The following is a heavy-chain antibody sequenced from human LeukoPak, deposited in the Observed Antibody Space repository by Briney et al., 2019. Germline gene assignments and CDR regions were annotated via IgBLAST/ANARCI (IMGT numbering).Heavy chain of an antibody. Sequence: GGSLRLSCAASGFTFSTFWMHWVRPVPGKGLVWISRINSDGSITTYADSVKGRFTISRDNAKKTVYLQMNSLRAEDTAVYYCARDGSWDHWGQGTLVTVSS. J-gene: IGHJ4*02. D-gene: IGHD1-26*01. CDR1: GFTFSTFW. V-gene: IGHV3-74*01. CDR3: ARDGSWDH. CDR2: INSDGSIT.